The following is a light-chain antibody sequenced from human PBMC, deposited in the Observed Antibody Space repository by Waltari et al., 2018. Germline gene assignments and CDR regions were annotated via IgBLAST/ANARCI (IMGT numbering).Light chain of an antibody. CDR2: TNV. CDR3: ASWDDRLTAVV. Sequence: QSLLTQPPSASGTPGQRVTIPCSGRHSNIGRNTVDWYQQLPGKAPKLLISTNVQRPSGVPDRFSGSRSGTSASLAISGLQSDDEADYYCASWDDRLTAVVFGGGTKLTVL. CDR1: HSNIGRNT. V-gene: IGLV1-44*01. J-gene: IGLJ2*01.